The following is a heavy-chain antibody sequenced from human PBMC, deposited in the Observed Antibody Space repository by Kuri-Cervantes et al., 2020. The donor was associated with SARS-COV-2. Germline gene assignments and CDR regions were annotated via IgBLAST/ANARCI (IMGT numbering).Heavy chain of an antibody. J-gene: IGHJ6*03. D-gene: IGHD3-3*01. V-gene: IGHV3-21*04. CDR2: ISSSSSYL. CDR3: AKNQRYYDFWGGFLARGGSTDCDYMDV. CDR1: GFTFSSYS. Sequence: GESLKISCAASGFTFSSYSMNWVPQAPGKGLGWVSSISSSSSYLYYADSVKGRFTISRAKSKNTLYLQINRLRAEDTAVYYCAKNQRYYDFWGGFLARGGSTDCDYMDVWGKGTTVTVSS.